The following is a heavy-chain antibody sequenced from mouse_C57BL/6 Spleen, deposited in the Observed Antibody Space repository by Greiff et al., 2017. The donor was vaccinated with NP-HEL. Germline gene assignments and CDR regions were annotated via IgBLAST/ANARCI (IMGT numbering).Heavy chain of an antibody. D-gene: IGHD1-1*01. CDR2: INYDGSST. J-gene: IGHJ4*01. CDR3: ARYGSSYFYAMDY. V-gene: IGHV5-16*01. CDR1: GFTFSDYY. Sequence: EVQLMESEGGLVQPGSSMKLSCTASGFTFSDYYMAWVRQVPGKGLEWVANINYDGSSTYYLDYLKSRFIISRDNAKIILYLHMSSLKSEDTATDYCARYGSSYFYAMDYWGQGTSVTVSS.